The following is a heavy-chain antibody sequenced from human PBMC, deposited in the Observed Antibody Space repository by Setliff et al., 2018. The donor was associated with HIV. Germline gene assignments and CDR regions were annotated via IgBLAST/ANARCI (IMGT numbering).Heavy chain of an antibody. CDR1: GVSISSHH. CDR3: ARSYSSSLNPSGWMDV. D-gene: IGHD6-13*01. Sequence: SETLSLTCNVSGVSISSHHWSWIRQPPGEGLEWIGYIYYTGTAKYNPSLESRVTISIDMSKNQLSLQLSSVTAADTAVYFCARSYSSSLNPSGWMDVWGKGTTVTVSS. V-gene: IGHV4-59*11. J-gene: IGHJ6*04. CDR2: IYYTGTA.